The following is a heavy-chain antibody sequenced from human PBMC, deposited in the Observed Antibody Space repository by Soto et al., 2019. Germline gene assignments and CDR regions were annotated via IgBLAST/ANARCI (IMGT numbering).Heavy chain of an antibody. CDR3: AKDSRELRFLEWLSGGMDV. CDR2: ISGSGGST. Sequence: GGSLRLSCAASGFTFSSYAMSWVRQAPGKGLEWVSAISGSGGSTYYADSVKGRFTISRDNSKNTLYLQMNSLRAEDTAVYYCAKDSRELRFLEWLSGGMDVWGQGTTVT. J-gene: IGHJ6*02. CDR1: GFTFSSYA. D-gene: IGHD3-3*01. V-gene: IGHV3-23*01.